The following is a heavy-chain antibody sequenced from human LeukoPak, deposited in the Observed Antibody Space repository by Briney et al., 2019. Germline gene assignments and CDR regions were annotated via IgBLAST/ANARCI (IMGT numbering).Heavy chain of an antibody. V-gene: IGHV3-11*03. Sequence: GGSLRLSCAASGFTFSDYYMSWIRQAPGKGLEWVSYISSSSSYTNYADSVKGRFTISRDNAKNSLYLQMNSLRAEVTAVYYCVRITMVRGVRDYFDYWGQGALVTVSS. J-gene: IGHJ4*02. CDR2: ISSSSSYT. D-gene: IGHD3-10*01. CDR3: VRITMVRGVRDYFDY. CDR1: GFTFSDYY.